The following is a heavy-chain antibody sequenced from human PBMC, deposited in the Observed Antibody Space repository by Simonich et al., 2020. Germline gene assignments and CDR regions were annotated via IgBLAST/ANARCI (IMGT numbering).Heavy chain of an antibody. V-gene: IGHV3-21*01. CDR3: ARDVDTAMVFDY. D-gene: IGHD5-18*01. CDR2: ISRRSSYI. CDR1: GFTFSSYS. J-gene: IGHJ4*02. Sequence: EVQLVESGGGLVKPGGSLRLSCAASGFTFSSYSMNWVRQAPGKGLEWGSSISRRSSYIYYADSVKGRFTISRDNAKNSLYLQMNSLRAEDTAVYYCARDVDTAMVFDYWGQGTLVTVSS.